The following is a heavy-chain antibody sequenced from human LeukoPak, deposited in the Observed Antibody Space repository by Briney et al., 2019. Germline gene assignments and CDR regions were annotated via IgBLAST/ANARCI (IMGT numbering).Heavy chain of an antibody. CDR2: IYYSGST. Sequence: SETLSLTCTVSGGCISSYYWSWIRQPPGKGLEWIGYIYYSGSTNYNPSLKSRVTISVDTSKNQFSLKLSSVTAADTAVYYCARAAGHMDVWGKGTTVTVSS. CDR3: ARAAGHMDV. CDR1: GGCISSYY. J-gene: IGHJ6*03. V-gene: IGHV4-59*01.